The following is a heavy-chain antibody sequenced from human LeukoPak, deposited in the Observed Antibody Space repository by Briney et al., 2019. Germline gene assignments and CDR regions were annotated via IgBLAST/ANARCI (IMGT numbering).Heavy chain of an antibody. CDR1: GVSFSGYY. CDR3: ARAKGLPWFGESRYYFDY. Sequence: SETLSLTCAVYGVSFSGYYWSWIRQPPGKGLEWIGEINHSGSTNYNPSLKSRVTISVDTSKNQFSLKLSSVTAADTAVYYCARAKGLPWFGESRYYFDYWGQGTLVTVSS. D-gene: IGHD3-10*01. J-gene: IGHJ4*02. V-gene: IGHV4-34*01. CDR2: INHSGST.